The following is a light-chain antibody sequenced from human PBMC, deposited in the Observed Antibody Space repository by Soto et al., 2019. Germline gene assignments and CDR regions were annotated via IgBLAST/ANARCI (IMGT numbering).Light chain of an antibody. J-gene: IGLJ1*01. CDR2: EVS. CDR3: CSQGGSNKFYV. CDR1: SSDVGAYNF. V-gene: IGLV2-8*01. Sequence: LTQPPSASGSPGQSVTISCPGTSSDVGAYNFVSWYQQHPGKAPKLILSEVSKRPSGVPARFSASQSGNTAPLPVSGVDGENDADYYCCSQGGSNKFYVFXTGTKVTVL.